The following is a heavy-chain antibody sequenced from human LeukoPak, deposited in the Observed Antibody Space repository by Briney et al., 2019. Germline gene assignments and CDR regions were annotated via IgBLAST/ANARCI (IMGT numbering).Heavy chain of an antibody. D-gene: IGHD1-26*01. CDR1: GGTFSSYA. J-gene: IGHJ4*02. V-gene: IGHV1-69*13. CDR3: AKRASGSYAPFDY. CDR2: IIPIFGTA. Sequence: SVKVSCTASGGTFSSYAISWVRQAPGQGLEWMGGIIPIFGTANYAQKFQGRVTITADESASTAYMELSSLRSEDTAVYYCAKRASGSYAPFDYWGQGTLVTVSS.